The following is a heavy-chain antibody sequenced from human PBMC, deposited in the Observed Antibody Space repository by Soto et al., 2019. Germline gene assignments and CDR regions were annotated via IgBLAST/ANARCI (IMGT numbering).Heavy chain of an antibody. CDR3: ARMVYYDILTGYYPIDY. CDR1: GFSLTTIGMC. CDR2: IDWDDDK. Sequence: SGPTLVNPTQTLTLTCTFSGFSLTTIGMCVSWIRQPPGKALEWLARIDWDDDKYYSTSLKTRLTISKDTSKNQVVLTMTNMDPVDTATYYCARMVYYDILTGYYPIDYWGQGTLVTVSS. J-gene: IGHJ4*02. D-gene: IGHD3-9*01. V-gene: IGHV2-70*11.